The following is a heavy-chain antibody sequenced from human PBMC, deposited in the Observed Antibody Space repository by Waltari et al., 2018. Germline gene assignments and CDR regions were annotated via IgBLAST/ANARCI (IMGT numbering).Heavy chain of an antibody. V-gene: IGHV3-48*01. CDR3: APMGASRLTWTD. CDR1: GFSFSSYG. Sequence: EVQLVESGGGLVQPGGFLRLSCAASGFSFSSYGMSWVRQGPGKGMEWVSEMRGGSYPIYDAYSVNGRVTISRDNAKDSLFLQMNGLRAEDTAVYYCAPMGASRLTWTDWGQGTLVTVSS. D-gene: IGHD1-26*01. J-gene: IGHJ4*02. CDR2: MRGGSYPI.